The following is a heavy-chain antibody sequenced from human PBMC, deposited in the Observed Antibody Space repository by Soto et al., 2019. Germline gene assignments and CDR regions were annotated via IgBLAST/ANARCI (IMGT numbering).Heavy chain of an antibody. J-gene: IGHJ5*02. D-gene: IGHD1-1*01. V-gene: IGHV3-66*01. CDR3: TRGPGTTPGGNP. CDR1: GFTVSNNY. CDR2: IYSGGST. Sequence: DVQLVESGGGLVQPGGSLRLSCAVSGFTVSNNYMSWVRQAPGKGLEWVSLIYSGGSTYYADSVKGRFTISRDNSKNTLYLQMNSLRAEDMAVYYCTRGPGTTPGGNPWGQGTLVTVSS.